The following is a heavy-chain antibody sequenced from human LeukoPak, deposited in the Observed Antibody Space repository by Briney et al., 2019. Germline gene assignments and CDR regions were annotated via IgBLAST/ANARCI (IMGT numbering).Heavy chain of an antibody. CDR1: GFTFSDNY. Sequence: PGGSLRLSCAASGFTFSDNYMSWIRQAPGKGLEWVSYISSSGSIYYADSVKGRFTISRDSAKNSLYLQMNSLRAEDTAVYYCAELGITMIGGVWGKGTTVTISS. J-gene: IGHJ6*04. V-gene: IGHV3-11*04. CDR3: AELGITMIGGV. D-gene: IGHD3-10*02. CDR2: ISSSGSI.